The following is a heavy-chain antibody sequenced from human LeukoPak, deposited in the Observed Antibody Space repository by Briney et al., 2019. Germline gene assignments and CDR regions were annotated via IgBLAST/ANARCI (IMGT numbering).Heavy chain of an antibody. CDR1: GFTFRNAG. V-gene: IGHV3-33*01. Sequence: GGSLRLSCAVSGFTFRNAGMHWVRQAPGKGLEWVAVIWYDGSQKYYADSVKGRFTISRDNSKNMLYLHMNSLRAEDTAVYFCARDRGDYNHNFDYWGQGTLLTVSS. J-gene: IGHJ4*02. D-gene: IGHD4-17*01. CDR3: ARDRGDYNHNFDY. CDR2: IWYDGSQK.